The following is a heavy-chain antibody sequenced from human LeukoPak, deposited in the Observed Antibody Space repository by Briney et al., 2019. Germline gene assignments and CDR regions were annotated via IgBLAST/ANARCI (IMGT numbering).Heavy chain of an antibody. D-gene: IGHD1-26*01. J-gene: IGHJ4*02. Sequence: SETLSLTCAVYGGSFSGYYWSWIRQPPGKGLEWIGEINHSGSTNYNPSLKSRVTISVDTSKNQFSLKLSSVTAADTAVYYCARWMVGDTFDYWGQGTLVTVSS. CDR2: INHSGST. CDR1: GGSFSGYY. CDR3: ARWMVGDTFDY. V-gene: IGHV4-34*01.